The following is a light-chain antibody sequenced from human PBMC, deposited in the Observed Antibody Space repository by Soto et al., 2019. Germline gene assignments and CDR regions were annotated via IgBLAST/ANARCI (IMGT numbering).Light chain of an antibody. CDR2: GAS. V-gene: IGKV3-20*01. Sequence: EIVLTQSPGTLSLSPGERATLSCRASQSVSSSYLAWYQQKPGQAPRLLIYGASSRATGIPDRFSGSGSGTDFTLTISRLEPEDFEVYYCQQYSSSSYTFGQGSKLEIK. J-gene: IGKJ2*01. CDR3: QQYSSSSYT. CDR1: QSVSSSY.